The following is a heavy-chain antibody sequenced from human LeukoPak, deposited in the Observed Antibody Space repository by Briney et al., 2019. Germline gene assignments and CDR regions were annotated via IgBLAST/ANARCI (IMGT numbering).Heavy chain of an antibody. CDR1: GGSFSGYY. CDR2: INHSGST. V-gene: IGHV4-34*01. J-gene: IGHJ5*02. Sequence: SETLSLTCAVYGGSFSGYYWTWIRQPPGKGLEWIGEINHSGSTNYNPSLKSRVTISVDTSKNQFSLKLSSVTAADTAVYYCARSKYYDFWSGYLEWFDPWGQGTLVTVSS. CDR3: ARSKYYDFWSGYLEWFDP. D-gene: IGHD3-3*01.